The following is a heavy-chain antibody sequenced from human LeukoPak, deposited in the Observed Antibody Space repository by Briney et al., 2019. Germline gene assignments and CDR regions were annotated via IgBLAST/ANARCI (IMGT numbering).Heavy chain of an antibody. Sequence: PSETLSLTCTVSGGSISSSTCFRGWIRQPPGKGLEWIGNIHYTGNTYYKPSLKSRVTMLLDTSKNQFSLKLSSVTAADTAVYYCARVAVAGGYYYYYMDVWGKGTTVTVSS. CDR1: GGSISSSTCF. V-gene: IGHV4-39*07. CDR2: IHYTGNT. D-gene: IGHD6-19*01. J-gene: IGHJ6*03. CDR3: ARVAVAGGYYYYYMDV.